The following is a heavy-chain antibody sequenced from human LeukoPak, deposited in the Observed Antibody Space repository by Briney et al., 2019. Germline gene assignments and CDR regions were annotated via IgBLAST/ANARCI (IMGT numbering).Heavy chain of an antibody. CDR2: IYHSGST. CDR3: ARETLYCSSTSCYSAWFDP. D-gene: IGHD2-2*02. J-gene: IGHJ5*02. Sequence: SETLSLTCAVSGGSIGSGGYSWSWIRQPPGKGLEWIGYIYHSGSTYYNPSLKSRVTISVDRSKNQFSLKLSSVTAADTAVYYCARETLYCSSTSCYSAWFDPWGQGTLVTVSS. CDR1: GGSIGSGGYS. V-gene: IGHV4-30-2*01.